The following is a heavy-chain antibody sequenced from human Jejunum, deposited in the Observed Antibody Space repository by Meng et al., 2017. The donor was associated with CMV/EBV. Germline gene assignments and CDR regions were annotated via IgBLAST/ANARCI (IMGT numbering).Heavy chain of an antibody. Sequence: SCVGSGFIFSNYEMNWVRQAPGKGLEWISFISNRASAIYYADSVKGRFTVSRDNAKNSLFLQTDNLRVEDTAVYYCARDTAPVPFWGQGTRGTVSS. V-gene: IGHV3-48*03. J-gene: IGHJ4*02. CDR1: GFIFSNYE. CDR2: ISNRASAI. CDR3: ARDTAPVPF. D-gene: IGHD5-18*01.